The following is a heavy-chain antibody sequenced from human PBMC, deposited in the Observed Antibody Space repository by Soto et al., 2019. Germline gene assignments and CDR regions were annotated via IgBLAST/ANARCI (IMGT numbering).Heavy chain of an antibody. V-gene: IGHV1-46*01. D-gene: IGHD6-6*01. CDR1: GYTFTSYY. CDR3: ARVHRQLVLYYHYGMAV. J-gene: IGHJ6*02. CDR2: INPSGGST. Sequence: ASVKVSCKASGYTFTSYYMHWVRQAPGQGLEWMGIINPSGGSTSYAQKFQGRVTMTRDTSTSTVYMELSSLRSEDTAVYYCARVHRQLVLYYHYGMAVWGQGTTVTVSS.